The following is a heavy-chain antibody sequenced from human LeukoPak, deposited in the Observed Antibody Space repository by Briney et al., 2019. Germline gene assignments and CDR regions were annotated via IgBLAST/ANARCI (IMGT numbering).Heavy chain of an antibody. CDR2: ISPTGSTT. J-gene: IGHJ4*02. Sequence: GGSLSLSCAASGFTFSSYGMHWARQLPGKGLVWVSRISPTGSTTSYADSVKGRFTVSRDNAKNTLYLQVNNLRAEDTAVYYCARDKIVGPTTLDYWGQGTLVTVSS. CDR1: GFTFSSYG. D-gene: IGHD1-26*01. CDR3: ARDKIVGPTTLDY. V-gene: IGHV3-74*01.